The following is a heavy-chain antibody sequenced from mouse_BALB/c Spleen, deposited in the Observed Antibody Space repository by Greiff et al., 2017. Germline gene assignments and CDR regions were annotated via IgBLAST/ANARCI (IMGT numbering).Heavy chain of an antibody. V-gene: IGHV5-17*02. CDR2: ISSGSSTI. CDR3: ARSGYYGSRDYFDY. CDR1: GFTFSSFG. J-gene: IGHJ2*01. Sequence: EVKLMESGGGLVQPGGSRKLSCAASGFTFSSFGMHWVRQAPEKGLEWVAYISSGSSTIYYADTVKGRFTISRDNPKNTLFLQMTSLRSEDTAMYYCARSGYYGSRDYFDYWGQGTTLTVSS. D-gene: IGHD1-1*01.